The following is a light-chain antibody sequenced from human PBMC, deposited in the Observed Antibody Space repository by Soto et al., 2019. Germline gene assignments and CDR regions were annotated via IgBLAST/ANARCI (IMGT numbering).Light chain of an antibody. J-gene: IGLJ1*01. V-gene: IGLV1-51*02. CDR2: ENN. CDR1: SSNIGNNY. CDR3: VTWDNSLSLPYV. Sequence: QSVLTQPPSVSAAPGQKVTISCSGSSSNIGNNYVSWYQQLPGTAPKLLIFENNKRPSGIPDRFSASKSGTLATLAITGLQTGDAADYYSVTWDNSLSLPYVFGTGAKVTVL.